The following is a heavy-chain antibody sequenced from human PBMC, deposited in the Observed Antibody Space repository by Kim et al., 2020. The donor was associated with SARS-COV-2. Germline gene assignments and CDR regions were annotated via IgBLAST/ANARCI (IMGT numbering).Heavy chain of an antibody. J-gene: IGHJ6*02. CDR3: ARDGIQLGAGYGMDV. V-gene: IGHV1-8*01. D-gene: IGHD5-18*01. Sequence: ASVKVSCKASGYTFTSYDINWVRQATGQGLEWMGWMNPNSGNTGYAQKFQGRVTMTRNTSISTAYMELSSLRSEDTAVSYCARDGIQLGAGYGMDVWGQGTTVTVSS. CDR2: MNPNSGNT. CDR1: GYTFTSYD.